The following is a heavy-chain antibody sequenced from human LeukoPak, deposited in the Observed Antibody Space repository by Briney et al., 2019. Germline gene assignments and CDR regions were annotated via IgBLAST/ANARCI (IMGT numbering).Heavy chain of an antibody. J-gene: IGHJ4*02. CDR2: ISSSSSYI. CDR1: GFTFSSYS. D-gene: IGHD2-2*01. CDR3: ARDLLGYCSSTSCYGGGSFDY. V-gene: IGHV3-21*01. Sequence: GGSLRLSCAASGFTFSSYSMNWVRQAPGKGLEWVSPISSSSSYIYYADSVKGRFTISRDNAKNSLYLQMNSLRAEDTAVYYCARDLLGYCSSTSCYGGGSFDYWGQGTLVTVSS.